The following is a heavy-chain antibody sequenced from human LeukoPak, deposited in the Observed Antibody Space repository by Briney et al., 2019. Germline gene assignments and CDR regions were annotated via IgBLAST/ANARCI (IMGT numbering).Heavy chain of an antibody. CDR1: GFSFSNCS. CDR2: ISSSSTYI. D-gene: IGHD3-22*01. J-gene: IGHJ4*02. CDR3: ATMVTSDYDSRVAYFDS. Sequence: GGSLRLSCAASGFSFSNCSMNWVRQAPGKGLEWVSSISSSSTYIYYADSLEGRFTISRDNVRNSLYLQMNSLRVEDTAVYYCATMVTSDYDSRVAYFDSWGQGTQVTVSS. V-gene: IGHV3-21*04.